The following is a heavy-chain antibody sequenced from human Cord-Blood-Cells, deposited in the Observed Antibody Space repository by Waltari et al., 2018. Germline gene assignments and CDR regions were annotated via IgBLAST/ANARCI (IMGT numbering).Heavy chain of an antibody. CDR1: GFTFSSYG. V-gene: IGHV3-33*01. CDR2: IWYDGSNK. Sequence: QLQLVESGGGVVQPGRSLRLSCAASGFTFSSYGMHWVRQAPGKWLEGVAVIWYDGSNKYYADTVKGRFTISRDNSKNTLYLQMNSLRAEDTAVYYCAREGEWYYFDYWGQGTLVTVSS. D-gene: IGHD2-8*01. CDR3: AREGEWYYFDY. J-gene: IGHJ4*02.